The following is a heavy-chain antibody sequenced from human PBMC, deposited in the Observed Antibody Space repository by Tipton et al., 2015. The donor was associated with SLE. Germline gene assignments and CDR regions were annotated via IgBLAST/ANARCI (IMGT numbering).Heavy chain of an antibody. J-gene: IGHJ4*02. CDR2: IYYSGST. CDR1: GGSISSYY. Sequence: TLSLTCTVSGGSISSYYWSWIRQHPGKGLEWIGYIYYSGSTYYNPSLKSRVTISVDTSKNQFSLKLSSVTAADTAVYYCARRGIAAAGPDYWGQGTLVTVSS. D-gene: IGHD6-13*01. CDR3: ARRGIAAAGPDY. V-gene: IGHV4-31*03.